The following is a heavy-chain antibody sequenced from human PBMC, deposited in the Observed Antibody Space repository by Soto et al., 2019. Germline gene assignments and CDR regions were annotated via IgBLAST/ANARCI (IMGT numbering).Heavy chain of an antibody. J-gene: IGHJ5*02. CDR2: IKTKADAETT. D-gene: IGHD1-26*01. CDR1: GFTFSNAW. V-gene: IGHV3-15*01. CDR3: TTDGATILFDP. Sequence: GGSLRLSCAASGFTFSNAWMSWVRQAPGKGLEWVGRIKTKADAETTDYAAHVKGRFTNSRDDSKNTLYRQMNSLKTEDTALYYCTTDGATILFDPWGQGALVTVS.